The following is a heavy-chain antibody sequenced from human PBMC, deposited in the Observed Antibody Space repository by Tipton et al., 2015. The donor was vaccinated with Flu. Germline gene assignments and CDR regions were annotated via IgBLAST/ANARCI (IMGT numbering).Heavy chain of an antibody. J-gene: IGHJ4*02. CDR1: GYSISSGYY. CDR2: IYHSGST. V-gene: IGHV4-38-2*02. CDR3: ASFHPLWLNLFDY. D-gene: IGHD3-10*01. Sequence: TLSLTCTVSGYSISSGYYWGWIRQPLGKGLEWIGSIYHSGSTYYNPSLKSRVTISVDTSKNQFSLKLSSVTAADAAVYYCASFHPLWLNLFDYWGQGTLVTVSS.